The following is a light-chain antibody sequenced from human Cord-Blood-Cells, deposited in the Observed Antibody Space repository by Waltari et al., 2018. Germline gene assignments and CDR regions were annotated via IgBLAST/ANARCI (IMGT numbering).Light chain of an antibody. J-gene: IGLJ3*02. CDR2: DVS. V-gene: IGLV2-14*01. Sequence: QSALTQPASVSGSPGQSITISCTGTSSDGGGYNYVSWYQQHPGKAPKLMIYDVSTRPSGVSNRFSGSKSSNTASLTISGLQAEDEADYYCSSYTSSSTFGVFGGGTKLTVL. CDR3: SSYTSSSTFGV. CDR1: SSDGGGYNY.